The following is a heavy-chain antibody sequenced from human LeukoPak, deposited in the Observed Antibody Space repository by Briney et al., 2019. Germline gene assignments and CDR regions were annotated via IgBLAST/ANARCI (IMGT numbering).Heavy chain of an antibody. J-gene: IGHJ4*02. D-gene: IGHD6-6*01. CDR2: IYYSGST. Sequence: SETLSLTCTVSGGSISSYYWSWIRQPPGKGLEWIGDIYYSGSTNYNPSLKSRVTISVDTSKNQFSLKLSSMTAADTAVYYCARESIADYYFDYWGQGALVTVSS. V-gene: IGHV4-59*01. CDR3: ARESIADYYFDY. CDR1: GGSISSYY.